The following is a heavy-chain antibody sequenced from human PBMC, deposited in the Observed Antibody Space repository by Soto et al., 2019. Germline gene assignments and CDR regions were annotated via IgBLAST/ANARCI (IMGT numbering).Heavy chain of an antibody. J-gene: IGHJ6*04. CDR2: INPNSGGT. Sequence: QAQLVQSGAAVKKPGASVKVSCQASGYTFTGAYIHWVRQAPGQGLEWMGCINPNSGGTEFAQKFQGRVTVTRDTSITTVYMEMNRLRSDDTGVYYCARDFTTRSYGVDVWGKGTAVTVSS. D-gene: IGHD3-10*01. CDR1: GYTFTGAY. CDR3: ARDFTTRSYGVDV. V-gene: IGHV1-2*02.